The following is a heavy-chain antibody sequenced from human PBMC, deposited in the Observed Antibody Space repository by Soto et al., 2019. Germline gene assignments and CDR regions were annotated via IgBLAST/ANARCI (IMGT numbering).Heavy chain of an antibody. CDR3: ARVGHITNYGMAV. V-gene: IGHV1-69*01. Sequence: QVQLVQSGAEVKKPGSSVKVSCEASGGTFSSYPINWVRQARGQGLEWMGGIIPFFGTSNYAQKFQGRVTITADDSTSTAYMELRSLRSEDTAAYYCARVGHITNYGMAVWGQGTTVTVSS. CDR1: GGTFSSYP. D-gene: IGHD1-26*01. CDR2: IIPFFGTS. J-gene: IGHJ6*02.